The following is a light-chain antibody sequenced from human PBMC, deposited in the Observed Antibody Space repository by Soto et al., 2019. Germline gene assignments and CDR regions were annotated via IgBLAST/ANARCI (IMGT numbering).Light chain of an antibody. CDR1: SSNIGNKY. Sequence: QAVVTQLPSVSAAPGQKVTISCSGSSSNIGNKYVSWYQQLPGTAPKLLIYDDNKRPSGIPDRFSGSKSGTSATLGITGLQTGDEADYYCGTWDSSLSAGVFGAGTKLTVL. CDR3: GTWDSSLSAGV. CDR2: DDN. J-gene: IGLJ2*01. V-gene: IGLV1-51*01.